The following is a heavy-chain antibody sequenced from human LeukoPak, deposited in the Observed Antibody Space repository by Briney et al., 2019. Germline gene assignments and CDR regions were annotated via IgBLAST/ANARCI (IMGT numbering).Heavy chain of an antibody. V-gene: IGHV3-74*01. J-gene: IGHJ3*02. D-gene: IGHD3-22*01. CDR1: GFTFSSYW. CDR3: ARGIRITMIVVVPDAFDI. CDR2: INSDGSST. Sequence: PGGSLRLSCAASGFTFSSYWMHWVRQAPGKGLVWVSRINSDGSSTHYADSEKGRFTISRDNSKNTLYLQMNSLRAEDTAVYYCARGIRITMIVVVPDAFDIWGQGTMVTVSS.